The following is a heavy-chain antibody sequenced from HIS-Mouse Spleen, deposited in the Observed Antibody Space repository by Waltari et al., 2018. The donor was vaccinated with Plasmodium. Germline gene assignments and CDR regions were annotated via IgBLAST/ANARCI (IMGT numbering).Heavy chain of an antibody. CDR3: ASSWNWYFDL. D-gene: IGHD6-13*01. CDR2: IKQDGSEK. J-gene: IGHJ2*01. V-gene: IGHV3-7*01. CDR1: GCTFSSYL. Sequence: EVQLVESGVGLVQPGGSLRLSCAAAGCTFSSYLMSWVRQAPGKGLEWVANIKQDGSEKYYVDSVKGRFTISRDNAKNSLYLQMNSLRAEDTAVYYCASSWNWYFDLWGRGTLVTVSS.